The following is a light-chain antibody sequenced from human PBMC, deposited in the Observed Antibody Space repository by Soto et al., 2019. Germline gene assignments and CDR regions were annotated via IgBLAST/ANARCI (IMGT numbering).Light chain of an antibody. CDR3: QHYNNLPPT. V-gene: IGKV3-15*01. J-gene: IGKJ3*01. CDR1: QSVSSN. CDR2: DAS. Sequence: EIVVTQSPATVSLSPGERATLSCRASQSVSSNLAWYQQKPGQAPRLLIYDASTRATGLPARFSGSGSGTELTLTISSLQSEDFAVYYCQHYNNLPPTFGPGTKVDIK.